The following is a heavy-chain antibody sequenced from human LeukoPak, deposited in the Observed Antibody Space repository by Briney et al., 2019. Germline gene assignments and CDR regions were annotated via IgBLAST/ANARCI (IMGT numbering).Heavy chain of an antibody. CDR2: INPNSGGT. CDR3: VRGPAYSQYCANGVCYFLDH. J-gene: IGHJ4*02. D-gene: IGHD2-8*01. CDR1: GYTFTAYY. V-gene: IGHV1-2*02. Sequence: WASVKVSCKASGYTFTAYYMHWVRQAPGQGLEWMGWINPNSGGTKYVQNFQGRVTMTRDTSISTAYMELSGLRSDDTAVYYCVRGPAYSQYCANGVCYFLDHWGQGALVTVSS.